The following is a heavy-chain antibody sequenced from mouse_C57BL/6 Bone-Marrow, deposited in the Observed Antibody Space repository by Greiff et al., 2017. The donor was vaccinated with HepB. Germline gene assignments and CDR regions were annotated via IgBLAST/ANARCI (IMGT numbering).Heavy chain of an antibody. CDR2: INSDGGST. D-gene: IGHD2-3*01. Sequence: DVMLVESGGGLVQPGESLKLSCESNEYEFPSHDMSWVRKTPEKRLELVAAINSDGGSTYYPDTMERRFIISRDNTKKTLYLQMSSLRSEDTALYYCARGWLLRDYYAMDYWGQGTSVTVSS. CDR1: EYEFPSHD. J-gene: IGHJ4*01. CDR3: ARGWLLRDYYAMDY. V-gene: IGHV5-2*01.